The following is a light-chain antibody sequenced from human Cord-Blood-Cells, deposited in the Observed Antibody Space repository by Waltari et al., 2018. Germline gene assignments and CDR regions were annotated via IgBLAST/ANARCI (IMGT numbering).Light chain of an antibody. J-gene: IGKJ4*01. CDR2: WAS. Sequence: DIVMTQSPDSLAVSLGERATLNCKSSQSVLYSSNNKNYLAWYQQKPGQPPKLLIYWASTRESGVPDRFRGSGSGTDFTLTIISLQAEDVAVYYCQQYYSTPQTFGGGTKVEIK. CDR1: QSVLYSSNNKNY. CDR3: QQYYSTPQT. V-gene: IGKV4-1*01.